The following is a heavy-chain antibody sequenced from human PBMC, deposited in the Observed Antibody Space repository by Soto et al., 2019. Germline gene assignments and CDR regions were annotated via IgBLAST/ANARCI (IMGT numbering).Heavy chain of an antibody. J-gene: IGHJ4*02. CDR2: IYSGGST. Sequence: EVQLVESGGGLVQPGGSLRLSCAASVFTVSSNYMSWVRQAPGKGLEWGSVIYSGGSTYYADSVKGRFTISRDNSKNTLYLQMNSLGAEDTAVYYCGIQGPLWGSYRRPHFDYWGQGTLVTVSS. V-gene: IGHV3-66*04. D-gene: IGHD3-16*02. CDR1: VFTVSSNY. CDR3: GIQGPLWGSYRRPHFDY.